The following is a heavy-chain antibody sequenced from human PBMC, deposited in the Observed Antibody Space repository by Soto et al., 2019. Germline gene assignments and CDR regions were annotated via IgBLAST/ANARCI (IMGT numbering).Heavy chain of an antibody. Sequence: ASVKVSCKASGYTFTSYGISWVRQAPGQGLEWMGWISAYNGNTNYVQKLQGRVTMTTDTSTSTAYMELRSLRSDDTAVYYCARDRFLEWLLYRYAYYYGMDVWGQGTTVTVSS. J-gene: IGHJ6*02. CDR2: ISAYNGNT. CDR3: ARDRFLEWLLYRYAYYYGMDV. D-gene: IGHD3-3*01. CDR1: GYTFTSYG. V-gene: IGHV1-18*01.